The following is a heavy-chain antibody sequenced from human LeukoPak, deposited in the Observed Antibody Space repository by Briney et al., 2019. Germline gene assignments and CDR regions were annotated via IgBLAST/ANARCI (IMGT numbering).Heavy chain of an antibody. V-gene: IGHV3-23*01. CDR3: AKNGHGSGSYYPRTKYYFDY. Sequence: TGGSLRLSCAASGFSFSVYWMHWVRQAPGKGLEWVSAISGSGSTTYYADPVKGRFTISRDNSKNTLYLQMNSLRAEDTAVYYCAKNGHGSGSYYPRTKYYFDYWGQGTLVTVSS. CDR1: GFSFSVYW. D-gene: IGHD3-10*01. CDR2: ISGSGSTT. J-gene: IGHJ4*02.